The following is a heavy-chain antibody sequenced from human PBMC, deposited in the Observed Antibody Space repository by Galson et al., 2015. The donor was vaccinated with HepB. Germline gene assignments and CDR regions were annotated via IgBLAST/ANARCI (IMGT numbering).Heavy chain of an antibody. CDR3: ARDSSSRGNKDYGDPGVY. V-gene: IGHV3-7*01. D-gene: IGHD4-17*01. CDR1: GFTFSDYW. CDR2: IKQDGSEE. J-gene: IGHJ4*02. Sequence: SLRLSCAVSGFTFSDYWMSWVRQAPGKGLEWVANIKQDGSEEYYVDSMKGRFTISRDNAKNSLFLQMNSLRVEDTAVYYCARDSSSRGNKDYGDPGVYWGQGTLVTVSS.